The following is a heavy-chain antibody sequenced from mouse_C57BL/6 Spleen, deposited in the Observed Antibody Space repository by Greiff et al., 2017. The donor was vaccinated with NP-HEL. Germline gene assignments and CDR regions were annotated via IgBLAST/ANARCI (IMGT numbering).Heavy chain of an antibody. V-gene: IGHV1-22*01. CDR2: INPNNGGT. CDR3: VRGGYDGYPFAY. CDR1: GYTFTDYN. D-gene: IGHD2-3*01. Sequence: EVQLQQSGPELVKPGASVKMSCKASGYTFTDYNMHWVKQSHGKSLEWIGYINPNNGGTSYNQKFKGKATLTVNKSSSTAYMELRSLTSEDSAVYYCVRGGYDGYPFAYWGQGTLVTVSA. J-gene: IGHJ3*01.